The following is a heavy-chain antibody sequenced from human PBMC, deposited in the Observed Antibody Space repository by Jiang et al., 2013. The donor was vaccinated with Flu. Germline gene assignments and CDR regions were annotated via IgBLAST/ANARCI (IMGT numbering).Heavy chain of an antibody. D-gene: IGHD5-18*01. CDR1: GFTFTDYY. CDR2: INPNSSDT. J-gene: IGHJ4*02. V-gene: IGHV1-2*02. CDR3: ARDPDTPMPIDF. Sequence: GAEVKKPGATVKVSCKTSGFTFTDYYFHWVRQAPGQGLEWMGWINPNSSDTSYAQKFQGRVTMTTDTSINTAYMELTRLTSDDTAIYYCARDPDTPMPIDFWGQGT.